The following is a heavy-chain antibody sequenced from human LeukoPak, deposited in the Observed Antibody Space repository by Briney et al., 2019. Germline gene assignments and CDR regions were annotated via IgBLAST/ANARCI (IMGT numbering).Heavy chain of an antibody. J-gene: IGHJ4*02. Sequence: ASVKVSCKASGYTFTSYAMHWVRQAPGQRLEWMGWINAGNGNTKYSQKFQGRVTITRDTSASTAYMELSSLRSEDTAVYYCATGVGSVVGAPFDYWGQGTLVTVSS. CDR3: ATGVGSVVGAPFDY. D-gene: IGHD1-26*01. V-gene: IGHV1-3*01. CDR2: INAGNGNT. CDR1: GYTFTSYA.